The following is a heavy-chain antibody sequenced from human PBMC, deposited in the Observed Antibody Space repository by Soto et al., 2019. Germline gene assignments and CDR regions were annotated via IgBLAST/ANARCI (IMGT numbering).Heavy chain of an antibody. CDR2: ISSSGSTK. CDR1: GFTFSDYY. V-gene: IGHV3-11*01. J-gene: IGHJ6*03. D-gene: IGHD6-19*01. CDR3: ASGFSEYPYYYYYMDV. Sequence: GGSLRLSCAASGFTFSDYYMSWIRQAPGKGLEWVSYISSSGSTKYYADSVKGRFTISRDNAKNSLYLQMNSLRAEDTAVYYCASGFSEYPYYYYYMDVWGKGTTVTVSS.